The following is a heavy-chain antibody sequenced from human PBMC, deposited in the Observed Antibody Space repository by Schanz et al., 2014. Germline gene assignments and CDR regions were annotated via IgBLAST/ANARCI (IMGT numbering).Heavy chain of an antibody. CDR2: ITPTLGKV. J-gene: IGHJ4*02. V-gene: IGHV1-69*02. CDR1: GGTFRSYT. Sequence: QVQLVQSGAEVKKPGSSVKVSCKASGGTFRSYTVSWVRQAPGQGLEWMGRITPTLGKVDYAQKFQGRVTITADISTSTAYMELISLRSEDTAVYYCARRYSSGWYEFDYWGQGTLVTVSS. CDR3: ARRYSSGWYEFDY. D-gene: IGHD6-19*01.